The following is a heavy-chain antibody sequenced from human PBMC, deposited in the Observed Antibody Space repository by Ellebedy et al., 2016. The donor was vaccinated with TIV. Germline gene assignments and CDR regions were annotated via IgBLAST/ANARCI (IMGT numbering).Heavy chain of an antibody. Sequence: MPSETLSLTCAVYGGSFSGYYWSWICQPPGKGLEWIGEITHSGSTNYNPSLKSRVTISVDTSKNQFSLNLSSVTAADTAVYYCARGLARDYWGQGTLVTVSS. V-gene: IGHV4-34*01. CDR2: ITHSGST. CDR1: GGSFSGYY. CDR3: ARGLARDY. J-gene: IGHJ4*02.